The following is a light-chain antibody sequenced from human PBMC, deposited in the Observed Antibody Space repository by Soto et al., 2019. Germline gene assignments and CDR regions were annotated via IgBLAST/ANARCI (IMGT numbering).Light chain of an antibody. CDR3: QQYNNWPPYA. Sequence: EIVMTQSPATLSVSPGERVTLSCRASQSGSSNLAWYQQKPGQAPRLLIYGASTRATGIPARFSGSGSGTEFTLTISSLQSEDFAVYYCQQYNNWPPYAFGQGTKLEIK. V-gene: IGKV3-15*01. CDR2: GAS. CDR1: QSGSSN. J-gene: IGKJ2*01.